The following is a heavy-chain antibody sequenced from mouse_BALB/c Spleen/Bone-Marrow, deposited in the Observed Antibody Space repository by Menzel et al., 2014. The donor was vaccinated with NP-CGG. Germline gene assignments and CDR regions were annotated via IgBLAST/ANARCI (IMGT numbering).Heavy chain of an antibody. CDR2: IWADGST. D-gene: IGHD3-2*01. V-gene: IGHV2-9*02. CDR3: ARTARAATGFAY. CDR1: GFSFTSYG. J-gene: IGHJ3*01. Sequence: VKLVESGPGLVAPSQSLSITCTVSGFSFTSYGVHWVRQPPGKGLEWLGVIWADGSTNYNSALMSRLSISKDNSKNQVFLKMNSLQTDDTAMYYCARTARAATGFAYWGQGTLVTVSA.